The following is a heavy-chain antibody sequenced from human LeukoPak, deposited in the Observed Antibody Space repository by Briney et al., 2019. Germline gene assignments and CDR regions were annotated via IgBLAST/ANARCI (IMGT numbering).Heavy chain of an antibody. J-gene: IGHJ4*02. CDR1: GFSFSDSY. Sequence: PGGSLRLSCAASGFSFSDSYMSWIRQAPGKGLEWVSYISSSGTTIHYADSVKGRFTISRDNAKNSLYLQMNSLRAEDTAVYYCARHMGTISYNFDYWGQGTLVTVSS. V-gene: IGHV3-11*01. CDR3: ARHMGTISYNFDY. CDR2: ISSSGTTI. D-gene: IGHD5-24*01.